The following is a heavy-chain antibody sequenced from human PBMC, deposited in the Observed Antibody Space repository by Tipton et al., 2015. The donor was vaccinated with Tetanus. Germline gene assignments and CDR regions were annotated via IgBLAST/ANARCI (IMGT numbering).Heavy chain of an antibody. V-gene: IGHV3-7*01. CDR1: GLSFSSYT. CDR2: MKQDGSEI. D-gene: IGHD2-21*01. Sequence: LRLSCVASGLSFSSYTMSWVRQAPGKGLEWVATMKQDGSEIKYVDSVTGRFTISRDNAKNSLYLQMNTLRDDDTAVYYCARRGEARANWFDSWGQGTLVTVSS. J-gene: IGHJ5*01. CDR3: ARRGEARANWFDS.